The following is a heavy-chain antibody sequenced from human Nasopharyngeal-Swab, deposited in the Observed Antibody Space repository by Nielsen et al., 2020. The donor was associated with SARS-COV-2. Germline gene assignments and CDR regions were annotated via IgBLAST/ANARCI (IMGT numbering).Heavy chain of an antibody. CDR1: GFTFGTYA. D-gene: IGHD2-15*01. CDR3: ARDNGYCSGDACYLGGWLDP. Sequence: GASLKISCAASGFTFGTYAMNWVRQAPGKGLEWVAVMSNDGNYKFYADSVKGRFTISRDNSKNTLYLQMNSLRAEDTAVYYCARDNGYCSGDACYLGGWLDPWGQGTLVTVSS. J-gene: IGHJ5*02. CDR2: MSNDGNYK. V-gene: IGHV3-30*03.